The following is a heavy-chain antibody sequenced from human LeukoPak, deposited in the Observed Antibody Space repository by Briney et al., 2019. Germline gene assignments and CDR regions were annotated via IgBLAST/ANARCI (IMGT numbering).Heavy chain of an antibody. Sequence: PSETLSLTCAVYGGSFSGYYWSWIRQPPGKGLEWIGEINHSGSTNYNPSLKSRVTISVDTSKNQFSLKLSSVTAADTAVYYCARVGSSGHDYWGQGTLVTVSS. D-gene: IGHD6-19*01. CDR3: ARVGSSGHDY. J-gene: IGHJ4*02. V-gene: IGHV4-34*01. CDR2: INHSGST. CDR1: GGSFSGYY.